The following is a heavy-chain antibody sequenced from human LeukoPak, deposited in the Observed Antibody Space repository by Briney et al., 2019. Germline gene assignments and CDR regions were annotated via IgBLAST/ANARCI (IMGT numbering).Heavy chain of an antibody. CDR2: ISRSSIYI. CDR3: ARDSGDGSGTYYPYGMEV. J-gene: IGHJ6*02. V-gene: IGHV3-21*01. CDR1: GFTFSSYN. Sequence: GGSRWFSCAASGFTFSSYNMNWVRQAPGKGLEWVSSISRSSIYIYYADSVKGRFTISRDNAENSLSLQMNSLRAEDTAVYYCARDSGDGSGTYYPYGMEVWGLGTTVTVSS. D-gene: IGHD3-10*01.